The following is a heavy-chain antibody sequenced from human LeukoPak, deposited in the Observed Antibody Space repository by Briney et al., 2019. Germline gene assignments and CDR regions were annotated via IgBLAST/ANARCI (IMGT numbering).Heavy chain of an antibody. Sequence: GGSLRLSCAASGFSFSSYGMSWVRQAPGKGLEWVAVIWYDGSNKYYADSVKGRFTISRDNSKNTLYLQMNSQRAEDTAVYYCARDKWYSSSSYYYYYYGMDVWGQGTTVTVSS. CDR2: IWYDGSNK. D-gene: IGHD6-6*01. V-gene: IGHV3-33*08. CDR1: GFSFSSYG. J-gene: IGHJ6*02. CDR3: ARDKWYSSSSYYYYYYGMDV.